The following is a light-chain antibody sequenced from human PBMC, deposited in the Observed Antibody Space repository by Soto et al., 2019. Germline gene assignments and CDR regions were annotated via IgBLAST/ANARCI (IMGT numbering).Light chain of an antibody. J-gene: IGKJ1*01. V-gene: IGKV3-15*01. Sequence: EIVMTQSPATLSVSPGGRATLSCRASQSISDTLAWYQQKPGQAPRLLIHGASTRATGFPARFSGSGSGTDFTVTISSLQSEDFAVYYCQQYNNWPWTVGQGTKVEIK. CDR1: QSISDT. CDR2: GAS. CDR3: QQYNNWPWT.